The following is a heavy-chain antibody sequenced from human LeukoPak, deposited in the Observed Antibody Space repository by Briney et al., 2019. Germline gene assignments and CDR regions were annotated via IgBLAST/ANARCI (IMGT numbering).Heavy chain of an antibody. CDR3: AEGVFGPRSTSFVDY. CDR1: GFTFSNYG. J-gene: IGHJ4*02. V-gene: IGHV3-30*18. D-gene: IGHD3-10*01. Sequence: GGSLRLSCAASGFTFSNYGMHWVRQAPGKGLEWVAVISHDGTDKYYADPVKGRFTISRDNSKNTLFLQMNSLRAEDTAVYYCAEGVFGPRSTSFVDYWGQGTLVTVSS. CDR2: ISHDGTDK.